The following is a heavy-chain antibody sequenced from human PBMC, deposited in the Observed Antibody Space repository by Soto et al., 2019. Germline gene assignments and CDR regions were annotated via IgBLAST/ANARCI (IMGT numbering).Heavy chain of an antibody. D-gene: IGHD6-13*01. V-gene: IGHV4-34*01. CDR2: INHSGST. CDR3: ARGRVTAAGTHLSWFDP. CDR1: GGSFSGYY. Sequence: SETLSLTCAVYGGSFSGYYWSWIRQPPGKGLEWIGEINHSGSTNYNPSLKSRVTISVDTSKNQFSLKLSSVTAADTAVYYCARGRVTAAGTHLSWFDPWGQGILVTVSS. J-gene: IGHJ5*02.